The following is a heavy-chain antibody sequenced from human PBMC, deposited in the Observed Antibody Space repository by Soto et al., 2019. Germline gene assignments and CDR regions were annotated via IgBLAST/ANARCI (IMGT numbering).Heavy chain of an antibody. CDR3: ARSGIPTPLDD. Sequence: QVQLQESGPGLVRPSETLSLTCTVSGGSITSYYWSWIRQPPGRGLEYIGYISYSGSGSTNYNPSLKCRVTISIDPSKTQFSLSLSSVTAADPAVYYCARSGIPTPLDDWGQGTLVTVSS. D-gene: IGHD3-10*01. V-gene: IGHV4-59*01. CDR2: ISYSGSGST. CDR1: GGSITSYY. J-gene: IGHJ4*02.